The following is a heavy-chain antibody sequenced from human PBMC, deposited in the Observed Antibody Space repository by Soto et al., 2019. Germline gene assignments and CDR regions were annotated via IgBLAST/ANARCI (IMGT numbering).Heavy chain of an antibody. CDR3: VRGRSTAVTTPIDP. D-gene: IGHD2-2*01. J-gene: IGHJ5*02. V-gene: IGHV1-18*01. Sequence: QVHLVQSGAEVKKPGASVKVSCKASGYTFTTYGISWVRQAPGQGLEWMGWISAYNGDTKNAQKFQGRVTMTTDTSTSTAYMELRSLRSDDTAVYYCVRGRSTAVTTPIDPWGQGTLVTVSS. CDR1: GYTFTTYG. CDR2: ISAYNGDT.